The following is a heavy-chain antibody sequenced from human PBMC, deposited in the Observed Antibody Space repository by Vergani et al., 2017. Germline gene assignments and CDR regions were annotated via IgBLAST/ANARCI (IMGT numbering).Heavy chain of an antibody. D-gene: IGHD2/OR15-2a*01. CDR1: GYSFTSYW. CDR3: ARHFLGPNKHPNFYYYYYMDV. Sequence: EVQLVQSGAEVKKPGESLKISCKGSGYSFTSYWIGWVRQMPGKGLEWMGIIYPGDSDTRYSPSFQGQVTISADKSISTAYLQWSSLKASDTAMYYCARHFLGPNKHPNFYYYYYMDVWGKGTTVTVSS. J-gene: IGHJ6*03. V-gene: IGHV5-51*01. CDR2: IYPGDSDT.